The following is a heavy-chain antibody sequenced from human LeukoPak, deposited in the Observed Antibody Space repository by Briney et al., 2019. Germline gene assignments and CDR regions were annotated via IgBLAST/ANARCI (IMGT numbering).Heavy chain of an antibody. CDR3: AKGSSSGSFDY. J-gene: IGHJ4*02. D-gene: IGHD6-6*01. CDR2: ISYDGSNK. V-gene: IGHV3-30*18. CDR1: GFTFSSYG. Sequence: GGSLRLSCAASGFTFSSYGVHWVRQAPGKGLEWVAVISYDGSNKYYADSVKGRFTISRDNSKNTLYLQMNSLRAEDTAVYYCAKGSSSGSFDYWGQGTLVTVSS.